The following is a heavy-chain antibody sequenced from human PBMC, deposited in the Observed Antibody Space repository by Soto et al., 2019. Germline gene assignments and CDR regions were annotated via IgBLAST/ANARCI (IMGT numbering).Heavy chain of an antibody. CDR3: ASYSPSTPIYHYYYGMDV. V-gene: IGHV1-3*01. J-gene: IGHJ6*02. CDR1: GYIFTSYA. CDR2: ISGGSGNT. Sequence: VPLKVACKASGYIFTSYAMHWGRQAPGQTVEWMGWISGGSGNTKYSQEFQGRFTITRDTSASTVYMELSSLRSEDTAVYYCASYSPSTPIYHYYYGMDVWGQGTTVTVSS. D-gene: IGHD2-2*01.